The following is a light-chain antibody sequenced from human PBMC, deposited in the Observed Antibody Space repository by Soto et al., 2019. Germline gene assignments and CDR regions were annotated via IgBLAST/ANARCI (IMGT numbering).Light chain of an antibody. CDR3: ATWDDSLNARGV. J-gene: IGLJ3*02. V-gene: IGLV1-44*01. Sequence: QSVLTQTPSASGTPGQTVPISCSGSRSNIGNNAVSWYQQFPGTAPKLLIYNNNQRPSGVPDRFSGSKSGTSASLAISGLQSEDEADYYCATWDDSLNARGVFGGGTKVTVL. CDR2: NNN. CDR1: RSNIGNNA.